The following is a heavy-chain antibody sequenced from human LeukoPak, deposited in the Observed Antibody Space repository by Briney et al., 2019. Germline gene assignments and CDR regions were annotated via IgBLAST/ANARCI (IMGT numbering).Heavy chain of an antibody. Sequence: SETLSLTCAVYGGSFSGYYWSWIRQPPGKGLEWIGEINHSGSTNYNPSLKRRVTISVDTSKNQFSLKLSSVTSADTAVYYCARTTGGMDVWGQGTTVTVSS. J-gene: IGHJ6*02. D-gene: IGHD1-1*01. V-gene: IGHV4-34*01. CDR1: GGSFSGYY. CDR3: ARTTGGMDV. CDR2: INHSGST.